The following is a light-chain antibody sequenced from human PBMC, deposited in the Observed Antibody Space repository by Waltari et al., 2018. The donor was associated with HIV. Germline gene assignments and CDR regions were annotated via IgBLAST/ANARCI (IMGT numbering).Light chain of an antibody. CDR3: ATWDGGLNAYV. Sequence: QSVLTQTPSASGAPGQRVTTSCSGGTSNIGSNTVNWFQHFPGSAPKLLIYSNTYRPSGVPDRFSGSRSGASASLVISGLRSEDEADYYCATWDGGLNAYVFGTGTRVSV. CDR1: TSNIGSNT. J-gene: IGLJ1*01. V-gene: IGLV1-44*01. CDR2: SNT.